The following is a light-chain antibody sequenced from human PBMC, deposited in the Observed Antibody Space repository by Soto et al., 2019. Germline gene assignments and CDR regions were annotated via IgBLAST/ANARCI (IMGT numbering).Light chain of an antibody. CDR3: QQYGSSPKT. J-gene: IGKJ1*01. Sequence: EIVLTQAPGPLSLSPGYRAPLTCRASQSVSYTYLAWYQQKPGQAPRLLIYAASTRATGVPDRFSGSGSGTDFTLTSSSLEPEDFAVYYCQQYGSSPKTFGQGTKVDIK. CDR1: QSVSYTY. CDR2: AAS. V-gene: IGKV3-20*01.